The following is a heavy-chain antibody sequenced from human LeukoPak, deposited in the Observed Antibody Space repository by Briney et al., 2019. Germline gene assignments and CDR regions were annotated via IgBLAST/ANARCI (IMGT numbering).Heavy chain of an antibody. J-gene: IGHJ4*02. V-gene: IGHV3-30*18. CDR3: AKSGYYGSGSEPFDY. Sequence: PGGSLRLSCTASGFTFSSYWMTWVRQAPGKGLEWVAVISYDGSNKYYADSVKGRFTISRDNSKNTLYLQMNSLRAEDTAVYYCAKSGYYGSGSEPFDYWSQGTLVTVSS. CDR2: ISYDGSNK. D-gene: IGHD3-10*01. CDR1: GFTFSSYW.